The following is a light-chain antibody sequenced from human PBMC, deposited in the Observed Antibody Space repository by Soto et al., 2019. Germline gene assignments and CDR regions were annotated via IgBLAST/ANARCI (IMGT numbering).Light chain of an antibody. V-gene: IGLV2-14*01. Sequence: QSALTQPASVSGSPGQSITISCTGTSRDVGGYNYVSWYQQHPGKAPKLMIYEVSNRPPGVSNRFSGSKSGNTASLTISGLQAEDEADYYCSSYTSSSTVVFGGGTKVTVL. CDR3: SSYTSSSTVV. CDR2: EVS. CDR1: SRDVGGYNY. J-gene: IGLJ2*01.